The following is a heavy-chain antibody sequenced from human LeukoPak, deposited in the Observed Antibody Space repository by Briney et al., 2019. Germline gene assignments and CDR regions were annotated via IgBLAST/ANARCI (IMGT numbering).Heavy chain of an antibody. CDR1: GGSISSSSYY. CDR3: ARGVRGITMIVVVITGWFDP. Sequence: SETLSLTCTVSGGSISSSSYYWGWIRQPPGKGLEWIGSIYYSRSTYYNPSLKSRVTISVDTSKNQFSLKLSSVTAADTAVYYCARGVRGITMIVVVITGWFDPWGQGTLVTVSS. D-gene: IGHD3-22*01. J-gene: IGHJ5*02. V-gene: IGHV4-39*01. CDR2: IYYSRST.